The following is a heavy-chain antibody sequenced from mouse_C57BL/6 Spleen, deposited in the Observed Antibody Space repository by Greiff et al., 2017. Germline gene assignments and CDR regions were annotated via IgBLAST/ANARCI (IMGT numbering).Heavy chain of an antibody. CDR1: GYTFTSYT. D-gene: IGHD1-1*01. J-gene: IGHJ1*03. V-gene: IGHV1-4*01. Sequence: QVQLQQSGAELARPGASVKMSCKASGYTFTSYTMHWVKQRPGQGLEWIGYINPSSGYTKYNQKFKDKATLTADKSSSTAYMQLSSLTSEDSAVYYCAIITTVEGYFDVWGTGTTVTVSS. CDR3: AIITTVEGYFDV. CDR2: INPSSGYT.